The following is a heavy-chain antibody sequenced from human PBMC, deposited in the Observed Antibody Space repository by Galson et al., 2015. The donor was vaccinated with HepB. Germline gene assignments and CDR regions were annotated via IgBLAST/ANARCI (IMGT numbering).Heavy chain of an antibody. D-gene: IGHD1-7*01. J-gene: IGHJ4*02. Sequence: SLRLSCAASGFTFSNYGMHWVRQAPGKGLEWVALVSHDGSYKSYAESVKGRFTSFRDNSKGTLYLQMISLRPEDTAVYYCAKDPAGRFVVNYRGYYFDDWGQGTLVTVSS. CDR3: AKDPAGRFVVNYRGYYFDD. CDR2: VSHDGSYK. V-gene: IGHV3-30*18. CDR1: GFTFSNYG.